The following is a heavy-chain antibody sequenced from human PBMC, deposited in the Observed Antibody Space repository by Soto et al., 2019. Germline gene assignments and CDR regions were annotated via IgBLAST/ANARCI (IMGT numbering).Heavy chain of an antibody. D-gene: IGHD5-18*01. V-gene: IGHV3-48*03. CDR3: AAGTDTAMEQGADY. J-gene: IGHJ4*02. CDR1: GFNFRNYE. Sequence: EVQLVESGGGLVKPGGSLRLSCAASGFNFRNYEMNWVRQAPGKGLEWVASISTTGRYIYYADSMAGRFTISRDNAKNSLYLQVNSLRGEDTAVYYCAAGTDTAMEQGADYWGQGTLVTVSS. CDR2: ISTTGRYI.